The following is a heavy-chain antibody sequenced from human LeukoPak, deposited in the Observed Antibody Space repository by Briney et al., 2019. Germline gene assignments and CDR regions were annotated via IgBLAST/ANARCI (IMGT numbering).Heavy chain of an antibody. D-gene: IGHD3-22*01. CDR2: IYTSGSA. CDR3: ARAADSSAYTAFDI. CDR1: GGSISRYY. V-gene: IGHV4-4*07. J-gene: IGHJ3*02. Sequence: SETLSLTCTVSGGSISRYYWSWIRQPAGKGLEWIGRIYTSGSANYNPSLKSRVTMSIDTSKNQFSLKLSSVTAADTAVYYCARAADSSAYTAFDIWGQGTLVTVSS.